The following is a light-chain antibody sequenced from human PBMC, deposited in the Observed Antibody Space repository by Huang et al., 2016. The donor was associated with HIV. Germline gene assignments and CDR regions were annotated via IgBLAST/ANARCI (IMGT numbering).Light chain of an antibody. J-gene: IGKJ4*01. V-gene: IGKV3-11*01. CDR1: QSVGSF. CDR2: NTS. Sequence: EIVLTQSHVTLSLSPGERATLSCRASQSVGSFLAWYRQTPGQAPRLLIYNTSNRSTDIPARFSGSGSGTDFTLTISSLEPEDFAVYYCQHRSNWPLTFGGGTKVEIK. CDR3: QHRSNWPLT.